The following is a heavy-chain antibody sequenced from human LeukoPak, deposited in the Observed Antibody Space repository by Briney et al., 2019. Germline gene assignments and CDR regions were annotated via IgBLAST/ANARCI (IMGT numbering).Heavy chain of an antibody. Sequence: SETLSLTCTVSGGSISSGSYYWSWIRQPAGKGLEWIGRIYTSVSTNYNPSLKSRVTISVDTSKNQFSLKLSSVTAADTAVYYCGRELVVPAAIGWFDPWGQGTLFTVSS. CDR3: GRELVVPAAIGWFDP. CDR1: GGSISSGSYY. CDR2: IYTSVST. D-gene: IGHD2-2*02. J-gene: IGHJ5*02. V-gene: IGHV4-61*02.